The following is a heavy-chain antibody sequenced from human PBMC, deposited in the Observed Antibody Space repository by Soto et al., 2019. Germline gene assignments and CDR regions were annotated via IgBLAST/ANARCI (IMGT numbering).Heavy chain of an antibody. CDR3: ARDPGTYYYDNGLGY. D-gene: IGHD3-22*01. CDR2: ISAYNGNT. Sequence: QVQLVQSGAEVKKPGASVKVSCKASGYTFTSYGISWVRQAPGQGIEWMGWISAYNGNTNYAQKLQGRVTMTTDTSASTAYMELRSLRSDDTAVYYCARDPGTYYYDNGLGYWGQGTLVTVSS. J-gene: IGHJ4*02. V-gene: IGHV1-18*01. CDR1: GYTFTSYG.